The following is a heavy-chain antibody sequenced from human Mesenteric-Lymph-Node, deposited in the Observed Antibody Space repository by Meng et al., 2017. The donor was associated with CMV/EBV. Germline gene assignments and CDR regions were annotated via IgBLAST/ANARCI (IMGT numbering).Heavy chain of an antibody. CDR3: AKVGPYYYDSSGFDY. D-gene: IGHD3-22*01. Sequence: SGFTFSNYAMNWVRQAPGKGLEWVSGISGSAHTTYYADSVKGRFTISRDNSKNTLYLQMHSLRAEDTAVYYCAKVGPYYYDSSGFDYWGQGTLVTVSS. V-gene: IGHV3-23*01. CDR2: ISGSAHTT. J-gene: IGHJ4*02. CDR1: GFTFSNYA.